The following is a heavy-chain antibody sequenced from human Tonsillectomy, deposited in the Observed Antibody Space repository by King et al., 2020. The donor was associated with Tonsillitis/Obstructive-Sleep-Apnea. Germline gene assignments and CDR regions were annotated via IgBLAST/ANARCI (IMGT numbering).Heavy chain of an antibody. V-gene: IGHV1-2*04. D-gene: IGHD2-2*01. J-gene: IGHJ4*02. Sequence: LQLVQSGAEVKKPGASVKVSCKASGYTFTGYYMHWVRQAPGQGLEWMGWINPNSGGTNYARKFQGWVTMTRDTSISTAYMELSRLRSDDTAVYYCARGNNIVVVPAAVDFDYWGQGTLVTVSS. CDR2: INPNSGGT. CDR3: ARGNNIVVVPAAVDFDY. CDR1: GYTFTGYY.